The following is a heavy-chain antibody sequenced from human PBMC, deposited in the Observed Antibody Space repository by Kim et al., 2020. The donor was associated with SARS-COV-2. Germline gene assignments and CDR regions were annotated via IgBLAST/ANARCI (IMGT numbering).Heavy chain of an antibody. V-gene: IGHV1-2*04. CDR2: INPNSGGT. CDR1: GYTFTGYY. CDR3: ARGGALSWVVVMFFDY. D-gene: IGHD3-22*01. J-gene: IGHJ4*02. Sequence: ASVKVSCKASGYTFTGYYMHWVRQPPGQGLEWMGWINPNSGGTNYAQKFQGWVTMTRDTSISTAYMELSRLRSDDTAVYYCARGGALSWVVVMFFDYWGQGTLVTVSS.